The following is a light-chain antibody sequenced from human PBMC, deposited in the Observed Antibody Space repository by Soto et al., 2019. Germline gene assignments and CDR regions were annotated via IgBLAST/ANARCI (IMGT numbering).Light chain of an antibody. J-gene: IGKJ1*01. CDR2: GAS. V-gene: IGKV3-20*01. CDR3: QQYGSSGT. Sequence: MVLTQSPGTLSFSPLQRSTLSLRSSQSVSNNYLAWYQQKPGQAPRLLIYGASNRATGIPDRFSGSGSGTDFTLTISRLEPEDFAVYYCQQYGSSGTFGQGTKV. CDR1: QSVSNNY.